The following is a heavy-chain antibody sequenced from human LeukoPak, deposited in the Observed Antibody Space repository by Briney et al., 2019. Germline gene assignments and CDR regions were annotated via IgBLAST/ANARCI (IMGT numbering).Heavy chain of an antibody. CDR2: IRGSGGST. J-gene: IGHJ4*02. CDR3: AKASAMIVVVSKHFDY. D-gene: IGHD3-22*01. Sequence: TGRSLRLSCAASGFTFSSYAMSWVRQAAGKGLEWVSAIRGSGGSTYYADSVKGRFTISRDNSKNTLYLQMNSLRAEDTAVYYCAKASAMIVVVSKHFDYWGQGTLVTVSS. V-gene: IGHV3-23*01. CDR1: GFTFSSYA.